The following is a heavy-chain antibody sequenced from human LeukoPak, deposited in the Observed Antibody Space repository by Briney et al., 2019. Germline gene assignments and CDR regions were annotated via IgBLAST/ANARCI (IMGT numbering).Heavy chain of an antibody. Sequence: GSLRLSCAASGFTFSGYAMSWVRQAPGKGLEWVSAISGSGGSTYYADSVKGRFTISRDNSKNTLYLQMNSLRAEDTAVYYCAKAETKSYGSGSYLFYYWGQGALVTVSS. CDR2: ISGSGGST. J-gene: IGHJ4*02. D-gene: IGHD3-10*01. CDR1: GFTFSGYA. CDR3: AKAETKSYGSGSYLFYY. V-gene: IGHV3-23*01.